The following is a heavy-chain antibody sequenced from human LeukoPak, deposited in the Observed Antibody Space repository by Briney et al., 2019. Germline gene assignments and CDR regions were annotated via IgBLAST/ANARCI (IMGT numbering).Heavy chain of an antibody. CDR3: ATIEVATPLDY. CDR2: IYSGGST. V-gene: IGHV3-66*01. D-gene: IGHD5-24*01. CDR1: GFTVSSNY. J-gene: IGHJ4*02. Sequence: GGSLRLSCAASGFTVSSNYMSWVRQAPGKGLEWVSVIYSGGSTYYADSVKGRFTISRDNAKSSLFLQMNSLRADDTAVYYCATIEVATPLDYWGQGTLVTVSS.